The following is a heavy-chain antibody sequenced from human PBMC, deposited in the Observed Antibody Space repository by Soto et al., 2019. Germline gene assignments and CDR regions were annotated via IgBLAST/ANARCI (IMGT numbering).Heavy chain of an antibody. J-gene: IGHJ5*02. Sequence: SETLSLTCTVSGGSISSGGYYWSWIRQHPGKGLEWIGYIYYSGSTYYNPSLKSRVTISVGTSKNQFSLKLSSVTAADTAVYYCARDLKNADFWSGYYGGVFDPWGQGTLVTVSS. D-gene: IGHD3-3*01. V-gene: IGHV4-31*03. CDR3: ARDLKNADFWSGYYGGVFDP. CDR2: IYYSGST. CDR1: GGSISSGGYY.